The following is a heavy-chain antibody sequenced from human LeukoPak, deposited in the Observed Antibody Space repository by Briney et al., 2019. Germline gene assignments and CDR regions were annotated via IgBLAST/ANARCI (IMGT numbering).Heavy chain of an antibody. J-gene: IGHJ4*02. CDR2: IYPGDSDT. Sequence: GESLKISCKGSGYSFTSYWIGWVRQMPGKGLEWMGIIYPGDSDTRYSPSFQGQVTFSADKSISNAYLQWSSLKASDTAMYYCARQYCSTTSCYPIRYWGQGTLVTVSS. V-gene: IGHV5-51*01. D-gene: IGHD2-2*01. CDR1: GYSFTSYW. CDR3: ARQYCSTTSCYPIRY.